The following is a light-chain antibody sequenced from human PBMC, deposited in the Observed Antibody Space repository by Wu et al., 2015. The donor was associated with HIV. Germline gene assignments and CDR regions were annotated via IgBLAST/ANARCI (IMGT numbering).Light chain of an antibody. CDR3: QQYNNWPWT. Sequence: EIVMTQSPATLSVSPGERATLSCRASQSLSSNLAWYQKKPGQAPRLLIYDASTRAAGIPARFRGTGSGTEFTLTISSLQSEDFAVYYCQQYNNWPWTFGQGTKVEIK. CDR1: QSLSSN. V-gene: IGKV3-15*01. J-gene: IGKJ1*01. CDR2: DAS.